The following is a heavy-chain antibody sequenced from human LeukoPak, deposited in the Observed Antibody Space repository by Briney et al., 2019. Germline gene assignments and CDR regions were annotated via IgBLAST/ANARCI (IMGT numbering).Heavy chain of an antibody. V-gene: IGHV4-59*01. J-gene: IGHJ4*02. CDR1: GGSFSGYY. Sequence: SETLSLTCAVYGGSFSGYYWSWTRQPPGKGLEWIGYIYYSGSTYYNPSLKSRVTISLDTSKNQFSLNLNSVTAADTAVYYCARELKVGNTGYYFDYWGQGTLVTVSS. D-gene: IGHD2/OR15-2a*01. CDR3: ARELKVGNTGYYFDY. CDR2: IYYSGST.